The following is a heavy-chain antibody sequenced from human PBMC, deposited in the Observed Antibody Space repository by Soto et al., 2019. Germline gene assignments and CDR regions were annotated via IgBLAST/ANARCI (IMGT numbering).Heavy chain of an antibody. V-gene: IGHV3-30*18. CDR2: ISSDGDYK. CDR1: RFVFNSYA. Sequence: PGGSLRLSCVGSRFVFNSYAVNWVRQAPGKGLEWVSFISSDGDYKYYGDSVKGRFTISRDRSRSTVYLQMSSPRAEDTGVYYCAKGRDDISSGMDVWGQGTTVTVSS. CDR3: AKGRDDISSGMDV. J-gene: IGHJ6*02.